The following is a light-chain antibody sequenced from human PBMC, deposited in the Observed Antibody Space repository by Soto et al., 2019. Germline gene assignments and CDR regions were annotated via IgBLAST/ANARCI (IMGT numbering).Light chain of an antibody. CDR2: GAS. CDR1: QSVSSSY. V-gene: IGKV3-20*01. J-gene: IGKJ3*01. Sequence: EVVLTQSPGTLSLSPGERATLSCRASQSVSSSYLAWYQQKPGQAPRLLIYGASSRASGIPDRFSGSGSGTDFTLTISRLEDEDLAVYYCQQYGSSPPTFGPGTKVDIK. CDR3: QQYGSSPPT.